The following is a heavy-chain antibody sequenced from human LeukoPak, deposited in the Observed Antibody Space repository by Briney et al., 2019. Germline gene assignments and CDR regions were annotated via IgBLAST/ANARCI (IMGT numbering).Heavy chain of an antibody. Sequence: GGSLRLSCAASGFTFSSYAMHWVRQAPGKGLKWVAVISYGGSNKYYADSVKGRFTISRDNSKNTLYLQTNSLRADDTAMYYCASLPGPYDSSGYPSEYYFDYWGQGTLVTVSS. CDR2: ISYGGSNK. J-gene: IGHJ4*02. D-gene: IGHD3-22*01. CDR1: GFTFSSYA. CDR3: ASLPGPYDSSGYPSEYYFDY. V-gene: IGHV3-30-3*01.